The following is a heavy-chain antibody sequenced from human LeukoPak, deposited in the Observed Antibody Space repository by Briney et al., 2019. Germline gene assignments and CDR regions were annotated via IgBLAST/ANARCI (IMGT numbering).Heavy chain of an antibody. CDR3: ARAVDTAMVN. D-gene: IGHD5-18*01. V-gene: IGHV4-30-2*01. CDR2: IYHSGST. Sequence: PSQTLSLTCAVSGGSINSGAYSWSWIRQPPGKCLEWIGYIYHSGSTYYNPSLKSRVTISVDRSKNQFSLKLSSVTAADTAVYYCARAVDTAMVNWGQGTLVTVSS. J-gene: IGHJ4*02. CDR1: GGSINSGAYS.